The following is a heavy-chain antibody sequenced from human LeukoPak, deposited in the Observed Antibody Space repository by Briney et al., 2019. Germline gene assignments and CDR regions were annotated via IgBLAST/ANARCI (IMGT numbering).Heavy chain of an antibody. Sequence: SETLSLTCSVSGDSISSSSHYWAWIRLPPGKALEWIGHVFYSGSTEYNPSLRSRVTISVDRSKNQFSLKLRSMTAADTAVYYCARHVGLRYFDWSVDYWGQGTLVTVSS. CDR1: GDSISSSSHY. V-gene: IGHV4-39*01. J-gene: IGHJ4*02. CDR3: ARHVGLRYFDWSVDY. CDR2: VFYSGST. D-gene: IGHD3-9*01.